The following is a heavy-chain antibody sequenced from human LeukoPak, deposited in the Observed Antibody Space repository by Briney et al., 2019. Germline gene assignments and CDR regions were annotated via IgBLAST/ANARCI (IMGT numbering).Heavy chain of an antibody. CDR3: ARGKFDFDY. J-gene: IGHJ4*02. V-gene: IGHV3-7*01. CDR1: GFTFSNFW. D-gene: IGHD3-16*01. CDR2: INQDGTEK. Sequence: GGSLRLSCADSGFTFSNFWMSWVRQAPGKGLEWVANINQDGTEKYYVDSVKGRFTISRDNAKTSLCLQMNSLRAEDTAVYYCARGKFDFDYWGQGTLVTVSS.